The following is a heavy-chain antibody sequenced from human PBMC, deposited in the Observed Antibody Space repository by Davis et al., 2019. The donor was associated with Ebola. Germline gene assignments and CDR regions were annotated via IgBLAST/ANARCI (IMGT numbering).Heavy chain of an antibody. CDR2: ISAYNGNT. CDR3: ARDRVVVIDY. D-gene: IGHD3-22*01. CDR1: GGTFSSYA. J-gene: IGHJ4*02. V-gene: IGHV1-18*01. Sequence: AASVKVSCKASGGTFSSYAISWVRQAPGQGLEWMGWISAYNGNTNYAQKLQGRVTMTTDTSTSTAYMELRSLRSDDTAVYYCARDRVVVIDYWGQGTLVTVSS.